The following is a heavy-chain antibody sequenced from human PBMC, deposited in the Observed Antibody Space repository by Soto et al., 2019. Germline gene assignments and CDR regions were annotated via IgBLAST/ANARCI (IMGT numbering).Heavy chain of an antibody. D-gene: IGHD3-22*01. CDR2: INPSGGST. V-gene: IGHV1-46*01. J-gene: IGHJ4*02. CDR1: GYTLTSYY. Sequence: GASVKVSCKASGYTLTSYYMHWVRQAPGQGLEWMGIINPSGGSTSYAQKFQGRVTMTRDTSTSTVYMELSSLRSEDTAVYYCARGRPGGHITMIVVVTDFDYWGQGTLVTVSS. CDR3: ARGRPGGHITMIVVVTDFDY.